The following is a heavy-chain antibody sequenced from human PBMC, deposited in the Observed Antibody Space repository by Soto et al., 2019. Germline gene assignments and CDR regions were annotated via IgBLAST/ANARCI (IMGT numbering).Heavy chain of an antibody. CDR1: GYSFSTYD. D-gene: IGHD3-3*01. J-gene: IGHJ5*02. Sequence: GASVKVSCKASGYSFSTYDISWLRQAPGQGPEWMGRISPKNGNTNYAQNFQDRVTMTADTSSSTAYMELRGLRSDDTAKYYCATSYDSGFDPWGQGTLVTDS. CDR2: ISPKNGNT. V-gene: IGHV1-18*04. CDR3: ATSYDSGFDP.